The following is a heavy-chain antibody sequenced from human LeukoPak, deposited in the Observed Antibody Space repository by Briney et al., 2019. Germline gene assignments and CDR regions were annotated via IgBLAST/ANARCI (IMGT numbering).Heavy chain of an antibody. CDR3: ARTGDYSRHFDS. J-gene: IGHJ4*02. D-gene: IGHD2-21*01. V-gene: IGHV2-70*11. CDR2: IDWDDDK. Sequence: SGPALVKPTQTLTLTCTFSGFSLSTSGMCVSWIRQPPGKALEWLARIDWDDDKYYSTSLKTRLTISKDTSKNQVVLTMTNMDPVDTATYCCARTGDYSRHFDSWGQGTLVTVSS. CDR1: GFSLSTSGMC.